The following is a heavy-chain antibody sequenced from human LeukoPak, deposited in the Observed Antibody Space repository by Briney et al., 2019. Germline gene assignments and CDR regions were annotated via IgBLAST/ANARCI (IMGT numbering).Heavy chain of an antibody. CDR3: ARAPVKWELLYAFDI. CDR2: IYHSGST. CDR1: GGSISSGGYY. D-gene: IGHD1-26*01. J-gene: IGHJ3*02. V-gene: IGHV4-30-2*01. Sequence: PSQTLSLTCSVSGGSISSGGYYWSWIRQTPGKGLESIGYIYHSGSTYYNPSLKSRVTISVDRSKNQFSLKLSSVTAADTAVYYCARAPVKWELLYAFDIWGQGTMATVSS.